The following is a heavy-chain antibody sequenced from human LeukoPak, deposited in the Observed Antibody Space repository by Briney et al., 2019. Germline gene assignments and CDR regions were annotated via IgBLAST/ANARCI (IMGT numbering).Heavy chain of an antibody. D-gene: IGHD6-19*01. CDR1: GGSISSYY. J-gene: IGHJ4*02. CDR2: IYYSGST. V-gene: IGHV4-59*01. Sequence: SETLSLTCTVSGGSISSYYWSWIRQPPGKGLEWIGYIYYSGSTNYNPSLKSRVTISVDTSKNQFSLKLSSVTAADTAVYYCARDLGPGYSSGWYFDYWGQGTLVTASS. CDR3: ARDLGPGYSSGWYFDY.